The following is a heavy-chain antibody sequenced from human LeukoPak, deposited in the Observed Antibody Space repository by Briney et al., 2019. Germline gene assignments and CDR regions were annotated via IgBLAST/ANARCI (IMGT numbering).Heavy chain of an antibody. D-gene: IGHD3-10*01. J-gene: IGHJ4*02. CDR3: ARAVMVRGVRFDY. CDR2: IIPIFGTA. CDR1: GGTFSSYA. V-gene: IGHV1-69*05. Sequence: GASVEVSCKASGGTFSSYAISWVRQAPGQGLEWMGRIIPIFGTANYAQKFQGRVTITTDESTSTAYMELRSLRSDDTAVYYCARAVMVRGVRFDYWGQGTLVTVSS.